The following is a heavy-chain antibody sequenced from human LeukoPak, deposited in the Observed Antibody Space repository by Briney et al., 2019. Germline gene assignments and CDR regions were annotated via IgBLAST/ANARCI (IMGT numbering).Heavy chain of an antibody. Sequence: GGFRNPSFEPSGFPFISYWMHWARQAPGKGLVWVSRINTDGSTTSYADSVKGRFTISRDNAKNTLYLQMNSLRAEDTAVYYCARGVDYWGQGTLVAVSS. CDR1: GFPFISYW. CDR2: INTDGSTT. CDR3: ARGVDY. V-gene: IGHV3-74*01. J-gene: IGHJ4*02.